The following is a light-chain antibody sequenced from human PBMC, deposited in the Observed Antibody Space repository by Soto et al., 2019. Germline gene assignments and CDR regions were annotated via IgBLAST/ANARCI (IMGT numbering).Light chain of an antibody. V-gene: IGKV3-20*01. Sequence: EIVLTQSPGPLSLSPGARATLSCRASQSVSTNQLAWYQQKPGQAPRLLIYGASSRATGIADRFSGSGSGTDFTLTISRLEPEDFAVYYCQYYYESSPFGRGTKVDIK. CDR1: QSVSTNQ. CDR2: GAS. CDR3: QYYYESSP. J-gene: IGKJ4*01.